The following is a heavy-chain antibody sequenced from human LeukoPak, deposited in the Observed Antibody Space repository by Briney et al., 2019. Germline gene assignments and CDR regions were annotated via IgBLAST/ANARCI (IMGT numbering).Heavy chain of an antibody. CDR3: ARDRSGYDPTVFDY. D-gene: IGHD5-12*01. CDR1: GFTFSSYS. Sequence: PGGSLRLSCAASGFTFSSYSMNWVRQAPGKGLEWISSISSSGRNIFYADSVKGRFTISRDNSKNTLYLQMNSLRAEDTAVYYCARDRSGYDPTVFDYWGQGTLVTVSS. J-gene: IGHJ4*02. V-gene: IGHV3-21*01. CDR2: ISSSGRNI.